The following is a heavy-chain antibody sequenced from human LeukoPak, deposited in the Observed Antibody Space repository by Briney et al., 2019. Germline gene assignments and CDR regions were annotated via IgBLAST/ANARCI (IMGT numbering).Heavy chain of an antibody. J-gene: IGHJ4*02. D-gene: IGHD3-22*01. CDR1: GGSFSGYY. CDR2: INHSGST. CDR3: ASEWHLGIVVVMLDS. Sequence: SETLSLTCAVYGGSFSGYYWSWIRQPPGKGLEWIGEINHSGSTNYNPSLKSRVTISVDTSKNQFSLKLSSVTAADTAVYYCASEWHLGIVVVMLDSWGQGTLVTVSS. V-gene: IGHV4-34*01.